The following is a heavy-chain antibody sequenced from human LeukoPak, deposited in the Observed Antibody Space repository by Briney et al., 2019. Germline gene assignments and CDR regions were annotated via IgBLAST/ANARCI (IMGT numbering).Heavy chain of an antibody. D-gene: IGHD3-3*01. CDR2: IWYDGSNK. CDR1: GFTFSSYG. J-gene: IGHJ5*02. Sequence: GGSLRLSCAASGFTFSSYGMHWVRQAPGKGLEWVAVIWYDGSNKYYADSVKGRFTISRDNSKNTLYLQMSSLRAEDTAVYYCARGRNYDFWSGYHTSLDWFDPWGQGTPVTVSS. V-gene: IGHV3-33*01. CDR3: ARGRNYDFWSGYHTSLDWFDP.